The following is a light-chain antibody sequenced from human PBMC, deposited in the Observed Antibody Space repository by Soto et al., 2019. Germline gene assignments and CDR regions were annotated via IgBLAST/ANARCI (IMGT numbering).Light chain of an antibody. CDR2: AAS. CDR1: QSISSY. Sequence: DIQMTQSPSSLSASVGDTVTITCRASQSISSYLNWYQQKPGKAPKLLIYAASSLQSGVPSRFSGSGSGTDFTLTISSLQPEDFATYYCQQSYSTPPTFGGGTKVDIK. V-gene: IGKV1-39*01. J-gene: IGKJ4*01. CDR3: QQSYSTPPT.